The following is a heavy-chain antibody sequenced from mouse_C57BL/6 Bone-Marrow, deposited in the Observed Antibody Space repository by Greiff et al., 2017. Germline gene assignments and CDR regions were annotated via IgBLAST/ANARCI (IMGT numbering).Heavy chain of an antibody. CDR2: IHPNSGST. D-gene: IGHD1-1*01. CDR3: ASHYYGSSHWYFDV. Sequence: QVQLQQPGAELVKPGASVKLSCKASGYTFTSYWMHWVKQRPGQGLEWIGMIHPNSGSTNYNEKFKSKATLTVDKSSSTAYMQLSSLTSEDSAVXYCASHYYGSSHWYFDVWGTGTTVTVSS. V-gene: IGHV1-64*01. CDR1: GYTFTSYW. J-gene: IGHJ1*03.